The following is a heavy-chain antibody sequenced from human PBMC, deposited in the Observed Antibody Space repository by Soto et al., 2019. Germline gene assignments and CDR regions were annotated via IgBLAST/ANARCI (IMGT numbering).Heavy chain of an antibody. V-gene: IGHV4-34*01. Sequence: SETLSLTCAVYGGSFSGYYWSWIRQPPGKGLEWIGEINHSGSTNYNPSLKSRVTISVDTSKNQFSLKLSSVTAADTAVYYCARGFSLLWFGSGYYYYGMDVWGQGTTVPVS. CDR2: INHSGST. J-gene: IGHJ6*02. D-gene: IGHD3-10*01. CDR1: GGSFSGYY. CDR3: ARGFSLLWFGSGYYYYGMDV.